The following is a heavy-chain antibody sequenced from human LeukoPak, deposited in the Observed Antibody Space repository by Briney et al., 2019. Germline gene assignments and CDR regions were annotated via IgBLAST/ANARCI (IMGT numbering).Heavy chain of an antibody. CDR1: GGSISSYY. D-gene: IGHD6-13*01. J-gene: IGHJ4*02. V-gene: IGHV4-59*01. CDR2: IYYSGST. Sequence: PSETLSLTCTVSGGSISSYYWSWIRQTPGKGLEWIGYIYYSGSTNYNPSLKSRVTISVDTSKNQFSLKLSSVTAADTAVYYCVGSLAAAGNFDYWGQGTLVTVSS. CDR3: VGSLAAAGNFDY.